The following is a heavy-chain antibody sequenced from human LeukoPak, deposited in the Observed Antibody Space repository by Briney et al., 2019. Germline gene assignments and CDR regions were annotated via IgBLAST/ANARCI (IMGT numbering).Heavy chain of an antibody. V-gene: IGHV4-34*01. CDR1: GGSFSGNY. Sequence: SETLSLTCAVYGGSFSGNYWSWVRPPPGEGLEWIGEMNHRGSTNYNPSLKSRVTISIDTSKNQFFLKLNSLTAADTAVYYCARGVRPYSSSWYGEDWFDPWGQGTLVTVSS. D-gene: IGHD6-13*01. CDR3: ARGVRPYSSSWYGEDWFDP. J-gene: IGHJ5*02. CDR2: MNHRGST.